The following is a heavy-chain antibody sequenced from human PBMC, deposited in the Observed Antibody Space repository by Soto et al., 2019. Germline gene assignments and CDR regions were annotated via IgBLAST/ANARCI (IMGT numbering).Heavy chain of an antibody. V-gene: IGHV1-18*01. Sequence: ASLKASCKASGYTFTSYCISCVRQAPGQGLEWMGWISAYNGNTNYAQKLQGRVTMTTDTSTSTAYMELRSLRSDDTAVYYCARGELVPWFDPWGQGTLVTVSS. J-gene: IGHJ5*02. CDR2: ISAYNGNT. CDR1: GYTFTSYC. CDR3: ARGELVPWFDP. D-gene: IGHD6-13*01.